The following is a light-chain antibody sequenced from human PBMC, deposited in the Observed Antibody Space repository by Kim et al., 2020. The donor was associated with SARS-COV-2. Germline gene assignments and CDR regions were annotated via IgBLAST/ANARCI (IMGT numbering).Light chain of an antibody. CDR2: AAS. CDR3: QQSYSTPLT. Sequence: ASVGDRVTITCRASPSISSYLNWYQQKPGKAPKLLIYAASSLQSAVPSRFSGSGSGTDFTLTISSLQPEDFATYYCQQSYSTPLTFGGGTKVDIK. J-gene: IGKJ4*01. V-gene: IGKV1-39*01. CDR1: PSISSY.